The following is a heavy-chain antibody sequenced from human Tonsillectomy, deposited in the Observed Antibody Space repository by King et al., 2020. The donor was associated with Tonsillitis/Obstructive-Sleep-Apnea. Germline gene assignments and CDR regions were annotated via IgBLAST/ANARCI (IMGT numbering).Heavy chain of an antibody. CDR1: GFTFSNYE. CDR2: ITSSGSKI. J-gene: IGHJ6*02. CDR3: ARENSSSGFYYYGMDV. Sequence: VQLVESGRGLVQPGVSLKLSCAASGFTFSNYEMNWVRQAPGKRLEWVSYITSSGSKIYYADSVKGRFTISRDNAKNTLSLQMNSLRAEDTAVYYCARENSSSGFYYYGMDVWGQGTTVTVSS. D-gene: IGHD3-22*01. V-gene: IGHV3-48*03.